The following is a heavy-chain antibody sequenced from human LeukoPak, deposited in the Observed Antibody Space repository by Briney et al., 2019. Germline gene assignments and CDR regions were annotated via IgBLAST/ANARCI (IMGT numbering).Heavy chain of an antibody. Sequence: GGSLRLSCAASGFTFSSYAMSWVRQAPGKGLEWVSAISGSGGSTYYADSVKGRFTISRDNSKNTLYLQMNSLRAEDTAVYYCAKDLAYYDSSGYHLFDYWGQGTLVTVSS. CDR1: GFTFSSYA. V-gene: IGHV3-23*01. CDR2: ISGSGGST. J-gene: IGHJ4*02. D-gene: IGHD3-22*01. CDR3: AKDLAYYDSSGYHLFDY.